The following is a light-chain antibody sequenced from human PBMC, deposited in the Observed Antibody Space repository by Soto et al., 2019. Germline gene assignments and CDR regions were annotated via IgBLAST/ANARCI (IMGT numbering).Light chain of an antibody. V-gene: IGKV3-20*01. CDR2: GAS. Sequence: EIVLTQSPGTLSLSPGEIATLSCRASQSVSSSYLAWYQQKPGQAPRLLIYGASSRATGIPDRSSGSGSGTDFTFTISRLEPEAFAVSVCQQYDRSPPYTFGQGSKVEI. J-gene: IGKJ2*01. CDR3: QQYDRSPPYT. CDR1: QSVSSSY.